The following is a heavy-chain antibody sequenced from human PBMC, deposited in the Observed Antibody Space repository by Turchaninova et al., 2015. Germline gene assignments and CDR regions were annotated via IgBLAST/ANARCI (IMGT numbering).Heavy chain of an antibody. CDR1: GFTFSSYW. V-gene: IGHV3-7*01. CDR3: ARGYWNFDL. J-gene: IGHJ2*01. CDR2: IKEDGIEK. Sequence: QLVESGGGLVQPGGSLRLSCAASGFTFSSYWMSWVRQAPGEGLGWGANIKEDGIEKYYLDSVKVRFTSSRDNANNSLYVQMNSLRVEDTAVYYCARGYWNFDLWGRGTLVTASS.